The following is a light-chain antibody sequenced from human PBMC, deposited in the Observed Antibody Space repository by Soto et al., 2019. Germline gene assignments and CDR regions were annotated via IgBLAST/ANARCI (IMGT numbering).Light chain of an antibody. V-gene: IGKV1-5*03. J-gene: IGKJ1*01. Sequence: DIQMTQSPSTLSASVGDRVTITCRASQSIRTWLAWYQQKPGKAPNLLIYRASSLETGVPSRFSGSGSATEFTLTISSLQPDDFATYYCQQYHSYSTFGQGTKVDIK. CDR1: QSIRTW. CDR2: RAS. CDR3: QQYHSYST.